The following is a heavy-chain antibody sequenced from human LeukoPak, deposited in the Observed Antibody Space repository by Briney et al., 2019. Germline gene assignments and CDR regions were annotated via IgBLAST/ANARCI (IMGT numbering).Heavy chain of an antibody. V-gene: IGHV3-53*01. D-gene: IGHD6-19*01. Sequence: GGSLRLSCAASGFTVSHTYVSWVRQAPGKGLEWVSVIYSGGSTYYGDSVKGRFTMSRDNSKNTLYLQMNSLRAEDTAVYYCARDGKSSGWFGWFDSWGQGTLVTVPS. CDR3: ARDGKSSGWFGWFDS. J-gene: IGHJ5*01. CDR2: IYSGGST. CDR1: GFTVSHTY.